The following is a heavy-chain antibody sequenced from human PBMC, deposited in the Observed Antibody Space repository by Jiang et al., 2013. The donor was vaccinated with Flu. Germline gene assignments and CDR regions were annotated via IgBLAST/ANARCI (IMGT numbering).Heavy chain of an antibody. D-gene: IGHD2-15*01. CDR3: VTDRKVSDMEATRPYHFYYMDF. CDR1: GFTFTDYN. J-gene: IGHJ6*03. V-gene: IGHV1-69-2*01. Sequence: GAEVKKPGATVQISCKVSGFTFTDYNMHWVQQAPGKGLEWMGLVDPEDGETMYAEKFRGRVTITADTSTDTAYMELSSLRSEDTAVYYCVTDRKVSDMEATRPYHFYYMDFVGKGTTVIVS. CDR2: VDPEDGET.